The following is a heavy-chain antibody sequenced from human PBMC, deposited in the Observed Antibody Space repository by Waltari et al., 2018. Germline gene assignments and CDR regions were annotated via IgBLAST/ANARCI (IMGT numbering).Heavy chain of an antibody. D-gene: IGHD3-3*01. J-gene: IGHJ6*03. CDR3: TRFIFGMVEGMDV. CDR1: GYRFTAYY. CDR2: IDPNTGDT. V-gene: IGHV1-2*06. Sequence: QEQLVQSGAEVKKPGASVKVACTASGYRFTAYYIPWVRQAPGQGLEWVGRIDPNTGDTNFAQKFEGRVTMTRATSISTVYMELSRLRSDDTAVYYCTRFIFGMVEGMDVWGKGTSVTVSS.